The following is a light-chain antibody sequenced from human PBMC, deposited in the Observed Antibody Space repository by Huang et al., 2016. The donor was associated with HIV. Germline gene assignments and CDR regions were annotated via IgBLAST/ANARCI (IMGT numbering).Light chain of an antibody. J-gene: IGKJ1*01. CDR3: QQRSNWPPEGT. CDR1: QSISSY. V-gene: IGKV3-11*01. Sequence: EIVLTQSPATLSLSPGERATLSCRASQSISSYLAWYQQKPGQAPRLLIYDASHRATGVPARFSGSGSGTDFTLTISSLEPEDFAVYYCQQRSNWPPEGTFGQGTKVEIK. CDR2: DAS.